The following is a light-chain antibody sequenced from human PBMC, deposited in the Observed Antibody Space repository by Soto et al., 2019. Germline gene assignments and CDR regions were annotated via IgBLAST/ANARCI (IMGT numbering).Light chain of an antibody. CDR2: AAS. Sequence: DIQLTQSPSFLSASVGDRVTITCRASQGISSNLAWYQQKPGKAPKLLIYAASTLQSGVPSRFNGGGSETNFTLIISSLQPEDFATYYCQQSYTTPLTFGGGTKVDIK. V-gene: IGKV1-39*01. CDR1: QGISSN. J-gene: IGKJ4*01. CDR3: QQSYTTPLT.